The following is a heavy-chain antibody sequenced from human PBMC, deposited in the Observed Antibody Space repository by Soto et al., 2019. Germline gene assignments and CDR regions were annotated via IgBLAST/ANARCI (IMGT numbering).Heavy chain of an antibody. D-gene: IGHD6-25*01. J-gene: IGHJ4*01. V-gene: IGHV1-3*01. CDR2: INVGNGDT. CDR3: VRVGGSGWTLDF. CDR1: GYTFTAFA. Sequence: ASVKVSCKTSGYTFTAFAVHWVRQASGQRLEWMGWINVGNGDTKSSQNLQGRVTITRDTSASTVYMELSSLRSEDTAVYYCVRVGGSGWTLDFWG.